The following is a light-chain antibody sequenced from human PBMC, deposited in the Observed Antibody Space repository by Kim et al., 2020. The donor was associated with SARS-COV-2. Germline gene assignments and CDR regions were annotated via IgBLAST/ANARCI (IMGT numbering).Light chain of an antibody. CDR1: QDISNH. CDR3: QQYASLPST. CDR2: DAS. Sequence: DIQMTQSPASLSASVGDRVTITCQASQDISNHLNWYQQKPGKAPNLLIYDASTVEIGVPSRFSGGGSGTDFTITISSLQPEDIATYYCQQYASLPSTFGHGTRLEIK. V-gene: IGKV1-33*01. J-gene: IGKJ5*01.